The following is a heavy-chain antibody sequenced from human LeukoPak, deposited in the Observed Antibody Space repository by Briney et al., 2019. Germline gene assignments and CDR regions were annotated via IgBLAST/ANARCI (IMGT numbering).Heavy chain of an antibody. D-gene: IGHD6-19*01. J-gene: IGHJ4*02. CDR3: AKRVAGTPEL. Sequence: PGGSQSLLCAASGFTFSNYAMTWVRQAPGKGLEWVSAIGGDGRGTDYADSVKGRFTISRDNSKNTVYLQMNSLRAGDTALYYCAKRVAGTPELWGLGPLVIVSS. CDR1: GFTFSNYA. V-gene: IGHV3-23*01. CDR2: IGGDGRGT.